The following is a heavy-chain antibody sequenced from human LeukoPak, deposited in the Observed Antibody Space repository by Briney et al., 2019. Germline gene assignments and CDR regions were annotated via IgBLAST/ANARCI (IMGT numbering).Heavy chain of an antibody. Sequence: SETLSLTCTVSGGSISSGDYYWSWIRQPPGKGLEWIGYIYYSGSTYYNPSLKSRVTISVDTSKNQFSLKLSSVTAADTAVYYCARGGGLTGYFDYWGQGTLVTVSS. V-gene: IGHV4-30-4*02. CDR3: ARGGGLTGYFDY. CDR1: GGSISSGDYY. J-gene: IGHJ4*02. D-gene: IGHD3-9*01. CDR2: IYYSGST.